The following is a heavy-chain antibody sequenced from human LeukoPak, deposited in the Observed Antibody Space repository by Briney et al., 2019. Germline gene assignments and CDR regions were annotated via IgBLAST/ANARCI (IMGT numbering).Heavy chain of an antibody. J-gene: IGHJ4*02. CDR1: AFTFDDYY. Sequence: GGSLRLSCAASAFTFDDYYMSWVRQAPGKGLEWVSRINWNGDITAYAESVKGRFTISRDNAKNSLYLQMNSLRAEDTALYFCARGPVFNDYVWGSPHLDYWGQGTLVTVSS. V-gene: IGHV3-20*04. CDR3: ARGPVFNDYVWGSPHLDY. D-gene: IGHD3-16*01. CDR2: INWNGDIT.